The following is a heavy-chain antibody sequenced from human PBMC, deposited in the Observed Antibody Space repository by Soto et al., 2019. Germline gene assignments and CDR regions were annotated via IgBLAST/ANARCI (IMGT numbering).Heavy chain of an antibody. J-gene: IGHJ4*02. CDR3: AREFSNTPEAFDS. CDR1: GGSVNSDNYY. D-gene: IGHD3-3*02. Sequence: SETLSLTCTVSGGSVNSDNYYWSWIRQPPGKGLEWIGYIYHTGRTNYNPSLESRITISLDTSKNQFSLTLSSVTAADTALFYCAREFSNTPEAFDSWGQGALVT. V-gene: IGHV4-61*01. CDR2: IYHTGRT.